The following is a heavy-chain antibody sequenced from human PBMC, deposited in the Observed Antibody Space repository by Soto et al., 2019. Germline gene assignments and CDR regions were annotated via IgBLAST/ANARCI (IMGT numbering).Heavy chain of an antibody. CDR2: IYHTGNA. CDR3: ARDFFDSSDYTTNWFDP. CDR1: GYSISNSLFY. J-gene: IGHJ5*02. Sequence: SETLSLTCSFSGYSISNSLFYLAWIRPPPGEGLEWIGSIYHTGNAYYNPSLKSRVTISVDTSKNQFSLKLTSVTAADAALYYCARDFFDSSDYTTNWFDPWGQGTLVTVSS. D-gene: IGHD3-22*01. V-gene: IGHV4-39*01.